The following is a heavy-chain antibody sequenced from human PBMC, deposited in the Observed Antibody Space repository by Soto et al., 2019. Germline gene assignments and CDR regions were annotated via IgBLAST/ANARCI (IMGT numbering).Heavy chain of an antibody. J-gene: IGHJ6*02. V-gene: IGHV3-33*01. CDR3: ARELRGRFLEWVSQGYYGMDV. CDR1: GFTFSSYG. Sequence: GGSLRLSCAASGFTFSSYGMHWVRQAPGKGLEWVAVIWYDGSNKYYADSVKGRFTISRDNSKNTLYLQMNSLRAEDTAVYYCARELRGRFLEWVSQGYYGMDVWGQGTTVTVSS. D-gene: IGHD3-3*01. CDR2: IWYDGSNK.